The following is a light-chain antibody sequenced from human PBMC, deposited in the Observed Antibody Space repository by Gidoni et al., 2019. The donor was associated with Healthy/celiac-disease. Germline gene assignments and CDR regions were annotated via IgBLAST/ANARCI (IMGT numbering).Light chain of an antibody. CDR2: AAS. Sequence: DIQMTKPPSSLSASVGDRVTITCRASQSISSYLNWYQQKPGKAPKLLIYAASSLQSGVPSRFSGSGSRTDFTLTISSLHPEDFATYYCQQSYSTPITFXPXTKVDIK. CDR1: QSISSY. CDR3: QQSYSTPIT. J-gene: IGKJ3*01. V-gene: IGKV1-39*01.